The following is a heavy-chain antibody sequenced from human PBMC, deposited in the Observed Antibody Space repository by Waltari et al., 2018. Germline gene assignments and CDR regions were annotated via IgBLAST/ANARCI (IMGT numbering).Heavy chain of an antibody. J-gene: IGHJ3*02. CDR2: IYHSGST. CDR3: ARYAGGAFDI. Sequence: QVQLQESGPGLVKPSETLSLTCTVSGYSISSGYYWGWIRQPPGKGLEWIGSIYHSGSTYYNPSIKSRVTISGDTSKNQFSLKLSSVTAADTAVYYCARYAGGAFDIWGQGTMVTVSS. V-gene: IGHV4-38-2*02. CDR1: GYSISSGYY.